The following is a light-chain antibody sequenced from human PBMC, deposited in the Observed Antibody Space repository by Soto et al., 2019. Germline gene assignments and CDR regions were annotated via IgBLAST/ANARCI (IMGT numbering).Light chain of an antibody. Sequence: IQLTQSPSSLSASVGDRVTVTCRASQGIGTYLVWYQQKSGKAPTVLIYASSTLQTGVPSRFSGSRSGSDFSLTISSLHPEDVATYYCQQVDSYPRTFGQGTKVEIK. CDR3: QQVDSYPRT. CDR1: QGIGTY. J-gene: IGKJ1*01. CDR2: ASS. V-gene: IGKV1-9*01.